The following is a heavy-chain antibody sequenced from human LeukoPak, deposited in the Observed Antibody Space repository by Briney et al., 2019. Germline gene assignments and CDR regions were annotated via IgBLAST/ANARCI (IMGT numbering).Heavy chain of an antibody. D-gene: IGHD3-10*01. V-gene: IGHV4-61*02. Sequence: SETLSLTRTVSGGSISSSSYYWSWIRQPAGKGLEWIGRIYTSGSTNYNPSLKSRVTISVDTSKNQFSLKLSSVTAADTAVYYCARDVWFGAGRTFDYWGQGTLVTVSS. CDR1: GGSISSSSYY. CDR2: IYTSGST. J-gene: IGHJ4*02. CDR3: ARDVWFGAGRTFDY.